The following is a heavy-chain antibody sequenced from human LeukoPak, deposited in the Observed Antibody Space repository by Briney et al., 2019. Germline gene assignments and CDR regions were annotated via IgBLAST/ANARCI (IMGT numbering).Heavy chain of an antibody. Sequence: ASVKVSCKASGYTFTSYDINWVRQATGQGLEWMGWMNPNSGNTGYAQKFQGRVTMTRNTSISTAYMELSSLRSDDTAVYYCARGAAAGSSLTWFDPWGQGTLVTVSS. J-gene: IGHJ5*02. V-gene: IGHV1-8*01. CDR3: ARGAAAGSSLTWFDP. D-gene: IGHD6-13*01. CDR1: GYTFTSYD. CDR2: MNPNSGNT.